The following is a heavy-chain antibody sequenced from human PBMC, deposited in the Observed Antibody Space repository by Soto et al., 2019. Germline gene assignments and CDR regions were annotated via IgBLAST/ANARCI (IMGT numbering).Heavy chain of an antibody. D-gene: IGHD3-16*01. CDR2: ISWNSGSI. V-gene: IGHV3-9*01. CDR3: AKVRVMDYHHGMDV. Sequence: EVQLVESGGGLVQPGRSLRLSCAASGFTFDDYAMHWVRQAPGKGLEWVSGISWNSGSIGYADSVKGRFTLSRENAKNSLSLQMNSLITEDTAVYYCAKVRVMDYHHGMDVWGQGTTVTVSS. CDR1: GFTFDDYA. J-gene: IGHJ6*02.